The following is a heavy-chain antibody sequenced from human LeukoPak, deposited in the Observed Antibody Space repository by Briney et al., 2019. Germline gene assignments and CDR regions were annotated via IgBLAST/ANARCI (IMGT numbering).Heavy chain of an antibody. CDR3: ARGMRRGLDY. CDR1: GGSISSYY. J-gene: IGHJ4*02. V-gene: IGHV4-59*01. CDR2: IYYSGST. Sequence: SETLSLTCTVSGGSISSYYWSWIRQPPGKGLEWIGYIYYSGSTNYNPSLKGRVTISVDTSKNQFSLKLSSVTAAGTAVYYCARGMRRGLDYWGQGTLVTVSS.